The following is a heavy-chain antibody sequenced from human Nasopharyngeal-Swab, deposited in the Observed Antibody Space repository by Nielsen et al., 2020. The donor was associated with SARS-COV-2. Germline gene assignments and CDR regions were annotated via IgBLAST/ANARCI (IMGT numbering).Heavy chain of an antibody. CDR1: TFTCYA. CDR2: INTNTGNP. CDR3: ARDTRSSWYYYYGMDV. V-gene: IGHV7-4-1*02. D-gene: IGHD6-13*01. J-gene: IGHJ6*02. Sequence: TFTCYAMNWVRQAPGQGLEWMGWINTNTGNPTYAQGFTGRFVFSLDTSVSTAYLQISSLKAEDTAVYYCARDTRSSWYYYYGMDVWGQGTTVTVSS.